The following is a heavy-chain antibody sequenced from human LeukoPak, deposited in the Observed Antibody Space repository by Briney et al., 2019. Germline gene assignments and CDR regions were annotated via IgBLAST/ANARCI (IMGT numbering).Heavy chain of an antibody. D-gene: IGHD3-3*01. CDR3: ATQGLDDAFDI. J-gene: IGHJ3*02. V-gene: IGHV4-59*12. Sequence: ASETLSLTCTVSGGSISSYYWSWIRQPPGKGLEWIGYIYYSGSTNYNPSLKSRVTISVDTSKNQFSLKLSSVTAADTAVYYCATQGLDDAFDIWGQGTMVTVSS. CDR1: GGSISSYY. CDR2: IYYSGST.